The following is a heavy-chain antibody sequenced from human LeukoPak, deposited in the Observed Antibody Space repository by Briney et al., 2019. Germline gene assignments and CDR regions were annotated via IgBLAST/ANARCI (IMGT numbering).Heavy chain of an antibody. CDR3: ARPGYSGSYDAFDI. J-gene: IGHJ3*02. CDR2: IYYSGST. CDR1: GGSISSYY. Sequence: SETLSLTCTVSGGSISSYYWSWIRQPPEKGLEWIGYIYYSGSTNYNPSLKSRVTISVDTSKNQFSLKLSSVTAADTAVYYCARPGYSGSYDAFDIWGQGTMVTVSS. V-gene: IGHV4-59*01. D-gene: IGHD1-26*01.